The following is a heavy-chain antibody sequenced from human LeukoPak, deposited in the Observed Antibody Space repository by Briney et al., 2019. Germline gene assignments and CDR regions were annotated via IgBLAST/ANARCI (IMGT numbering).Heavy chain of an antibody. J-gene: IGHJ4*02. CDR1: GFSLSTSGMR. D-gene: IGHD6-19*01. CDR3: ARISLGSDTSPSSGWPYYFDY. CDR2: IDWDDDK. Sequence: SGPALVKPXQTLTLTCTFSGFSLSTSGMRVSWIRQPPGKALEWLARIDWDDDKFYSTSLKTRLTISKDTSKNQVVLTMTNMAPVDTATYYCARISLGSDTSPSSGWPYYFDYWGQGTLVTVSS. V-gene: IGHV2-70*04.